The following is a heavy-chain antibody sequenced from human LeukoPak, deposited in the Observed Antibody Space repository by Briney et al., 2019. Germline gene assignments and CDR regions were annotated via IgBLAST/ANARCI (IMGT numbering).Heavy chain of an antibody. CDR1: GFTFSSYG. V-gene: IGHV3-30*18. J-gene: IGHJ1*01. CDR3: AKDGYYGDYSHLH. D-gene: IGHD4-17*01. CDR2: ISYDGSNK. Sequence: PGGSLRLSCAASGFTFSSYGMHWVRQAPGKGLEWVAVISYDGSNKYYADSVKGRFTISRDNSKNTLYLQMNSLRAEDTAVYYCAKDGYYGDYSHLHWGQGTLVTVSS.